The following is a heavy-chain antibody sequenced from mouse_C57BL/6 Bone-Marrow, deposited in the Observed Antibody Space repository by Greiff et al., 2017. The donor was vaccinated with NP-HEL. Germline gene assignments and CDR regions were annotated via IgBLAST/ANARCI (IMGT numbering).Heavy chain of an antibody. CDR3: ARGITTVVGGPAY. Sequence: QVQLKQPGAELVKPGASVKLSCKASGYTFISYWMHWVKQRPGQGLEWIGMIHPNSGSTNYNEKFKSKATLTVDKSSSTAYMQLSSLTSEDSAVYYCARGITTVVGGPAYWGQGTLVTVSA. J-gene: IGHJ3*01. CDR2: IHPNSGST. V-gene: IGHV1-64*01. CDR1: GYTFISYW. D-gene: IGHD1-1*01.